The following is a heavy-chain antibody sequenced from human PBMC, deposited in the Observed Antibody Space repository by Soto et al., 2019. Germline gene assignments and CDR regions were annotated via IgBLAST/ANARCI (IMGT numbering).Heavy chain of an antibody. CDR2: TSGSGGST. CDR1: GFTFNNYA. J-gene: IGHJ4*02. D-gene: IGHD6-6*01. Sequence: PGGSLRLSCVASGFTFNNYAMSWVRQAPGKGLEWVSGTSGSGGSTYYADSVKGRFTISRDTSKNTLYLQMNSLRVEDTAVYYCAKDLWSAARINYFDYWGQGTLVTVSS. CDR3: AKDLWSAARINYFDY. V-gene: IGHV3-23*01.